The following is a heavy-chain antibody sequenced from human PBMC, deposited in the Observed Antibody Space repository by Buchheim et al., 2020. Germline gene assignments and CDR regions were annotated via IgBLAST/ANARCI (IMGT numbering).Heavy chain of an antibody. Sequence: EVQLVESGGGLVKPGGSLRLSCAASGFTFSSYSMNWVRQAPGKGLEWVSSISSSRSYIYYADSVKGRFTLYRDNAKYALYLQMNSLRAEDTAVYYCARDWSVAAYFDYWGQGTL. D-gene: IGHD6-19*01. J-gene: IGHJ4*02. CDR2: ISSSRSYI. V-gene: IGHV3-21*01. CDR1: GFTFSSYS. CDR3: ARDWSVAAYFDY.